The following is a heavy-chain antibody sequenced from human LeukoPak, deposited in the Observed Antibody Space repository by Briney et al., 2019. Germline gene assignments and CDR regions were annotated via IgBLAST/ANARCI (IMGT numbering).Heavy chain of an antibody. D-gene: IGHD3-3*01. CDR2: INHSGST. V-gene: IGHV4-34*01. J-gene: IGHJ4*02. CDR1: GGSFSDYY. Sequence: SETLSLTCVVYGGSFSDYYWSWIRQPPGKGLEWIGEINHSGSTNYNPSLKSRITISVDTSKNQFSLNLSYMTAADTAVYHCARGGSYYDFWSGRAPFTPWGQGTLVTVSS. CDR3: ARGGSYYDFWSGRAPFTP.